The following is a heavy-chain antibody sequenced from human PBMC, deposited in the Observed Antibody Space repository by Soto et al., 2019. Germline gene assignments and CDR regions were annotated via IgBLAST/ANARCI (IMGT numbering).Heavy chain of an antibody. CDR1: GYSFTVYY. Sequence: QAQLVQSGAEVTKPGASVKVSCEASGYSFTVYYIHWVRQAPGQGLEWMGWVNPNTGDTKYAQKFRGTVPRTREPSITTAYRELGRLSSAETAVYYCARQLAYWAGACYTEPIAYWGQGTLVTVPS. V-gene: IGHV1-2*02. CDR3: ARQLAYWAGACYTEPIAY. J-gene: IGHJ4*02. CDR2: VNPNTGDT. D-gene: IGHD2-21*02.